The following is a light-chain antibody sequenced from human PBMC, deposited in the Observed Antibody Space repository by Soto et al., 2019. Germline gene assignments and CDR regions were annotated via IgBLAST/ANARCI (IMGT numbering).Light chain of an antibody. J-gene: IGKJ2*01. Sequence: DIHMTQSPSSLSASVGDRVTITCRASRSIGTLLHWYQHKPGKAPNLLISAASNLQSGVPSRFTGSGSGTDFTLTISSLQPGDVATYFCQQTFTSPPTFGRGTQVEIK. V-gene: IGKV1-39*01. CDR3: QQTFTSPPT. CDR2: AAS. CDR1: RSIGTL.